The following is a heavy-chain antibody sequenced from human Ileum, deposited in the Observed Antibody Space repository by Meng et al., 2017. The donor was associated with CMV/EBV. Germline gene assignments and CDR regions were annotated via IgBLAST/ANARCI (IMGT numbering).Heavy chain of an antibody. J-gene: IGHJ4*02. CDR3: ARGPGASTREGFDY. CDR1: GGSVNNYY. Sequence: QARLKGPGPGLVQPSETLSLTCTVSGGSVNNYYWSWIRQSAGKGLEWIGRFYSSDTYNYHPSLDSRVTMSLDTSKNQFSLNLRSVTAADTATYYCARGPGASTREGFDYWGLGTLVTVSS. D-gene: IGHD1-26*01. CDR2: FYSSDTY. V-gene: IGHV4-4*07.